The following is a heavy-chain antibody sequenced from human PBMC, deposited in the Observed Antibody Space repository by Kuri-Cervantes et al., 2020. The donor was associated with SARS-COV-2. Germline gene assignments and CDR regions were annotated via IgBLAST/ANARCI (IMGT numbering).Heavy chain of an antibody. CDR1: GFTFSDYY. D-gene: IGHD1-26*01. CDR2: ISSSGSYI. J-gene: IGHJ4*02. V-gene: IGHV3-11*04. CDR3: ARQWERPNVGDFDY. Sequence: GEALKISCASSGFTFSDYYMSWLRPAPGKGLEWVSYISSSGSYIYYADSVKGRFTISRDNAKNSLYLQMNSLRAEDTDVYYCARQWERPNVGDFDYWGQGTLVTVSS.